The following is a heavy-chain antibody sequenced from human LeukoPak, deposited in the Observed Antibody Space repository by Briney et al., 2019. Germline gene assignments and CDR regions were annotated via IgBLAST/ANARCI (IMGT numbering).Heavy chain of an antibody. J-gene: IGHJ4*02. CDR1: GFGFSNYW. CDR2: IKEDGSEK. Sequence: GGSLRLSGAASGFGFSNYWMSWVRQAPGKGLEWVANIKEDGSEKYYVDSVKGRFTISRDNARNSLYLQMNSLRAEDTAVYYCASGRQLGYWGQGTLVTVSS. V-gene: IGHV3-7*01. D-gene: IGHD6-13*01. CDR3: ASGRQLGY.